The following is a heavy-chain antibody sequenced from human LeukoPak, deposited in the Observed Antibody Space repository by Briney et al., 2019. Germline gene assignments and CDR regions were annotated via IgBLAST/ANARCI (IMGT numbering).Heavy chain of an antibody. CDR1: GGSISSSSYY. J-gene: IGHJ4*02. D-gene: IGHD6-19*01. V-gene: IGHV4-39*01. CDR3: ARHSIAVAGLDY. CDR2: IFYSGST. Sequence: PSETLSLTCTVSGGSISSSSYYWGWIRQPPGKGLEWIGNIFYSGSTYYSPSVKSRVTISLDTSRNQFSLKLSSVTAADTAVYYCARHSIAVAGLDYWGQGTLVTVSS.